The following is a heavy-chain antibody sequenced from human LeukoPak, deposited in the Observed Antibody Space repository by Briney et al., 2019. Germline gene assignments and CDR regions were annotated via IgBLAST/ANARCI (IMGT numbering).Heavy chain of an antibody. CDR3: ARWTTTFLDY. CDR2: SNPSGDST. D-gene: IGHD1-1*01. CDR1: GYTFTNYY. J-gene: IGHJ4*02. V-gene: IGHV1-46*01. Sequence: ASVKVSCKASGYTFTNYYIHWVRHAPGHGLEWMGISNPSGDSTNYAQKFQGRVTMTRDTSTSTVYMDLSSLRSEDTAVYYCARWTTTFLDYWGQGTLVTVSS.